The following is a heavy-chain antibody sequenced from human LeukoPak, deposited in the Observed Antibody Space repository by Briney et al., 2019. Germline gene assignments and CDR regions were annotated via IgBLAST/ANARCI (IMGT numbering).Heavy chain of an antibody. D-gene: IGHD3-3*01. CDR1: GFTFDDYA. CDR3: ATIDWGGYHDY. Sequence: PGRSLRLSCAASGFTFDDYAMHWVRQAPGKGLEWVSGISWNSGSIGYADSVKGRFTISRDNAKNSLYLQMNSLRAEDTALYYCATIDWGGYHDYWGQGTLVTVSS. J-gene: IGHJ4*02. CDR2: ISWNSGSI. V-gene: IGHV3-9*01.